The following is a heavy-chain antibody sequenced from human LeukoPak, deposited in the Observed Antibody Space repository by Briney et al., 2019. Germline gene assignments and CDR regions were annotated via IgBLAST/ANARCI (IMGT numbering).Heavy chain of an antibody. Sequence: GGSLRLSCAASGFTFSRYGMHWVRQAPGKGREGVAVICYDGSNKYYADSVKGGFTISRDNSKNTLYLQMNSLRAEDTAVYYCARVSGDGYNTYYYYMDVWGKGTTVTVSS. CDR2: ICYDGSNK. J-gene: IGHJ6*03. CDR1: GFTFSRYG. D-gene: IGHD5-24*01. CDR3: ARVSGDGYNTYYYYMDV. V-gene: IGHV3-33*01.